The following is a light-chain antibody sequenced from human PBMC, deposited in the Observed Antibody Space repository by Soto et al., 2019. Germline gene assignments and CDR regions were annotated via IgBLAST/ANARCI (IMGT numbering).Light chain of an antibody. CDR2: SNN. J-gene: IGLJ2*01. V-gene: IGLV1-44*01. Sequence: QSVLTQSPSASGTPGQRVTISCSGSFSIIGSNTVNWYEQLPGTAPKLLIYSNNQRPSGVPDRISGTKSGTSASLAIRGLQSDDEADYYCAAWDDSLNGVVFGGGTKLTVL. CDR1: FSIIGSNT. CDR3: AAWDDSLNGVV.